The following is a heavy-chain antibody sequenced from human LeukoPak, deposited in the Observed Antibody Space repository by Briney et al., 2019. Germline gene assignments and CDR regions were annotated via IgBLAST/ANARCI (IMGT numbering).Heavy chain of an antibody. Sequence: WASVKVSCKASGYTFTGYYMHWVRQAPGQGLEWMGWINPNSGGTNYAQKFQGRVTMTRDTSISTAYMELSRLRSDDTAVYYCARVVAAAGEIDYWGQGTLVTVSS. CDR2: INPNSGGT. CDR3: ARVVAAAGEIDY. CDR1: GYTFTGYY. J-gene: IGHJ4*02. D-gene: IGHD6-13*01. V-gene: IGHV1-2*02.